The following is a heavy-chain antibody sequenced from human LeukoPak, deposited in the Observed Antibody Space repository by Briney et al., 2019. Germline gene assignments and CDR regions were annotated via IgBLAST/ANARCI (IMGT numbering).Heavy chain of an antibody. CDR3: ARESPWIQLWLYDY. CDR1: GGTFSSYA. V-gene: IGHV1-2*06. J-gene: IGHJ4*02. CDR2: INPNSGGT. Sequence: ASXXVSCKASGGTFSSYAISWVRQAPGQGLEWMGRINPNSGGTNYAQKFQGRVTMTRDTSISTAYMELSRLRSDDTAVYYCARESPWIQLWLYDYWGQGTLVTVSS. D-gene: IGHD5-18*01.